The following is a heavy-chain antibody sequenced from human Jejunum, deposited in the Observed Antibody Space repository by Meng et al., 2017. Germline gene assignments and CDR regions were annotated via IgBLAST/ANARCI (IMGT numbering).Heavy chain of an antibody. Sequence: EVQFGCPGGNLVQAGRSLCPSCAASGFTFTDSGMSWVRQAPGKGLEWVSTISLSGDSTKYADSVKGRFTISRDNSKNTLYLQMNSLRAEDTAVYFCAKPYGSGDFDSWGQGTLVTVSS. D-gene: IGHD3-10*01. CDR1: GFTFTDSG. CDR3: AKPYGSGDFDS. J-gene: IGHJ4*02. CDR2: ISLSGDST. V-gene: IGHV3-23*04.